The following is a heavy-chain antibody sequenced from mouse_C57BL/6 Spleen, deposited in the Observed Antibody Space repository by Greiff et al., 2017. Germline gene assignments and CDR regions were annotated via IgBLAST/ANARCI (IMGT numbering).Heavy chain of an antibody. D-gene: IGHD2-5*01. CDR3: ARTLYYSNWYFDV. CDR2: INPNNGGT. Sequence: EVQLVESGPELVKPGASVKMSCKASGYTFTDYNMHWVKQSHGKSLEWIGYINPNNGGTSYNQKFKGKATLTVNKSSSTAYMELRSLTSEDSAVSYCARTLYYSNWYFDVWGTGTTVTVSS. J-gene: IGHJ1*03. CDR1: GYTFTDYN. V-gene: IGHV1-22*01.